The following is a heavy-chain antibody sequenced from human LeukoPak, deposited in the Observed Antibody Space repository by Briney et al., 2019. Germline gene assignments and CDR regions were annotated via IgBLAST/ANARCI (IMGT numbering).Heavy chain of an antibody. CDR2: INPKSGGT. Sequence: AAVTVSRKSSGYTFTDYFMNWVRQPPGQGLEWMGWINPKSGGTVYAQKFQGRVTMTRDTSSSTAYMELSMLRFDDTVVYYCARVPHITIFGVVMANDAFDIWGQGTMVTVSS. V-gene: IGHV1-2*02. D-gene: IGHD3-3*01. CDR3: ARVPHITIFGVVMANDAFDI. CDR1: GYTFTDYF. J-gene: IGHJ3*02.